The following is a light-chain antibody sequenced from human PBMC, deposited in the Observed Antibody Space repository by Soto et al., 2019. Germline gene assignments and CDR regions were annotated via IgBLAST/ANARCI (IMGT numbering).Light chain of an antibody. V-gene: IGKV1D-16*01. CDR2: TAS. Sequence: DIQMTQSPSSLSASVGDRVTITFLASQGISNWLAWYQQRPGKAPKSLIHTASSLQSGVPSRFSGSGSGTDFTLTINSLQSDDFATYYCQEYNSYSRGTFGQGTKVDIK. CDR1: QGISNW. CDR3: QEYNSYSRGT. J-gene: IGKJ1*01.